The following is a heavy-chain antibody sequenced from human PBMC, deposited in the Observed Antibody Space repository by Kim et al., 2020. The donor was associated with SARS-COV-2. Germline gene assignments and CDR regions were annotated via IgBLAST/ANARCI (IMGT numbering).Heavy chain of an antibody. CDR3: ARPIRQYYDYVWAFDI. V-gene: IGHV5-10-1*01. J-gene: IGHJ3*02. CDR1: GYSFTSYW. CDR2: IDPSDSYT. Sequence: GESLKISCKGSGYSFTSYWISWVRQMPGKGVEWMGRIDPSDSYTNYSPSFQGHVTISADKSISTAYLQWSSLKASDTAMYYCARPIRQYYDYVWAFDIWGQGTMVTVSS. D-gene: IGHD3-16*01.